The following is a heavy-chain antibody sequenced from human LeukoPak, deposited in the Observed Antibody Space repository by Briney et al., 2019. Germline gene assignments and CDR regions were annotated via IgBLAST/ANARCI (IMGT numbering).Heavy chain of an antibody. J-gene: IGHJ4*02. CDR3: ARAPITSPFYFDY. D-gene: IGHD2-2*01. V-gene: IGHV3-20*04. CDR2: INWSGGST. CDR1: GFAFDEHG. Sequence: GGSLRLSCTASGFAFDEHGMSWVRQVPGKGLEWVSGINWSGGSTGYADPLRGRFTISRDNAKNSLYLQMDSLRAEDTALFYCARAPITSPFYFDYWGQGTLVTVSS.